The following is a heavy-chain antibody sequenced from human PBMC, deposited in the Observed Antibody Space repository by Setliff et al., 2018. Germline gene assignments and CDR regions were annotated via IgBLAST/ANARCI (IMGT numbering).Heavy chain of an antibody. V-gene: IGHV1-69*05. D-gene: IGHD5-18*01. Sequence: SVKVSCKASGGTFSSYGISWVRQAPGQGLEWMGGTIPVFGTTDYAQKFQDRVTIITDESTSTAYMELSSLRTEDTAVYYCAREGVDTRSSTDYRYYMDVWGKGTTGT. CDR3: AREGVDTRSSTDYRYYMDV. CDR1: GGTFSSYG. J-gene: IGHJ6*03. CDR2: TIPVFGTT.